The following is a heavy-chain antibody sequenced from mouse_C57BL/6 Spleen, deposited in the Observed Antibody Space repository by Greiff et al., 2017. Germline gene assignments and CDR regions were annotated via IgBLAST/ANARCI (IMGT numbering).Heavy chain of an antibody. J-gene: IGHJ4*01. V-gene: IGHV1-52*01. CDR2: IDPSDSET. Sequence: QVQLQQPGAELVRPGSSVKLSCKASGYTFTSYWMHWVKQRPIQGLEWIGNIDPSDSETHYNQKFKDKATLTVDKSSSTAYMQLSSLTSEDSAVYYCARMATALAEGAMDDWGQGTSVTVSS. D-gene: IGHD1-2*01. CDR3: ARMATALAEGAMDD. CDR1: GYTFTSYW.